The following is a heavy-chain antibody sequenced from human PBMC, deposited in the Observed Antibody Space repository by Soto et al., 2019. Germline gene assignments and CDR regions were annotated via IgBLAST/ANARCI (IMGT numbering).Heavy chain of an antibody. J-gene: IGHJ6*02. Sequence: GGSLRLSCVAPGLSFSNSGMHWVRQAPGKELEWVASITYDGNNRYHADSVKGRFTISRDNSERTLYLQMSSLGPADTAVYYCAEDRVQWLTTYDYFAWEMDVWGQGTTVTVS. CDR2: ITYDGNNR. CDR1: GLSFSNSG. CDR3: AEDRVQWLTTYDYFAWEMDV. V-gene: IGHV3-30*18. D-gene: IGHD6-19*01.